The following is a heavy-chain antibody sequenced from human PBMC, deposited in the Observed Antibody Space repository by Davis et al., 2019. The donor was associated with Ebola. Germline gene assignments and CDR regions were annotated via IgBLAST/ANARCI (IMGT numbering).Heavy chain of an antibody. Sequence: MPSETLSLTCTVSGGSISSYYWSWIRQPPGKGLEWIGYIYYSGSTNYNPSLKSRVTISVDTSKNQFSLKLSSVTAADTAVYYCARLVVAASLYYYYGMDVWGQGTTVTVSS. J-gene: IGHJ6*02. D-gene: IGHD2-15*01. CDR2: IYYSGST. V-gene: IGHV4-59*08. CDR3: ARLVVAASLYYYYGMDV. CDR1: GGSISSYY.